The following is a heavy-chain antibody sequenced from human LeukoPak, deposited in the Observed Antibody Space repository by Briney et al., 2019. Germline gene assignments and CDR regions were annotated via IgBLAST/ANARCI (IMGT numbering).Heavy chain of an antibody. CDR2: IYYSGST. D-gene: IGHD4-17*01. CDR1: GGSISSSSYY. V-gene: IGHV4-39*01. CDR3: ARSRYGDYFYFDY. J-gene: IGHJ4*02. Sequence: SETLSLTCTVSGGSISSSSYYWGWIRQPPGKGLEWIGSIYYSGSTYYNPSLKSRVTISVDTSKNQFSLKLSSVTAADTAVYCCARSRYGDYFYFDYWGQGTLVTVSS.